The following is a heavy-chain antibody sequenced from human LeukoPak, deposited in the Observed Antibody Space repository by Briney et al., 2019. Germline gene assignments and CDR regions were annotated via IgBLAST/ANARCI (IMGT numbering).Heavy chain of an antibody. CDR2: IRYDGSNK. CDR3: ARDVFGGNRGDAFDI. D-gene: IGHD4-23*01. CDR1: GFTFSSYG. J-gene: IGHJ3*02. Sequence: GGSLRLSCAASGFTFSSYGMHWVRQAPGKGLEWVAFIRYDGSNKYYADSVKGRFTISRDNSKNTLYLQMNSLRAEDTAVYYCARDVFGGNRGDAFDIWGQGTMVTVSS. V-gene: IGHV3-30*02.